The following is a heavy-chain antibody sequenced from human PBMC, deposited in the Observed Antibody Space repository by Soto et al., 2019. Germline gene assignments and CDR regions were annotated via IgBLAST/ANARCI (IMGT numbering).Heavy chain of an antibody. CDR2: ISVSGDNI. J-gene: IGHJ4*02. D-gene: IGHD2-8*01. CDR3: ARDLGLLKSMFDY. V-gene: IGHV3-21*01. CDR1: GFSFNSFN. Sequence: GGSLRLSCLASGFSFNSFNMNWIRRAPGRGLEWVASISVSGDNIYYGDSMQGRFTISRDNSKRSVFLDLNSLRVEDTAVYYCARDLGLLKSMFDYWGQGTLVTV.